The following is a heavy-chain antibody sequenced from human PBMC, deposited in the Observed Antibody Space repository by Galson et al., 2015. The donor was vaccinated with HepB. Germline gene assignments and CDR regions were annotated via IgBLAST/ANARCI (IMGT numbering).Heavy chain of an antibody. CDR2: IRSKAYSGTT. Sequence: SLRLSCAASGFTFGDYAMSWFRQAPGKGLEWVGFIRSKAYSGTTEYAASVKGRFTISRDDSKSIAYLQMNSLKTEDTAVYYCTRGGVYCSSTSCKIGYYYYYGMDVWGQGTTVTVSS. V-gene: IGHV3-49*03. CDR1: GFTFGDYA. CDR3: TRGGVYCSSTSCKIGYYYYYGMDV. J-gene: IGHJ6*02. D-gene: IGHD2-2*01.